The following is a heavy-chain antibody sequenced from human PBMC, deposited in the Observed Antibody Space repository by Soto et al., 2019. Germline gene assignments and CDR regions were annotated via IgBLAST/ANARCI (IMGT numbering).Heavy chain of an antibody. CDR2: ISYDGSNK. D-gene: IGHD1-20*01. CDR1: GFTFSSYS. J-gene: IGHJ6*04. Sequence: GGSLRLSCAASGFTFSSYSMNWVRQAPGKGLEWVAVISYDGSNKYYADSVKGRFTISRDNARNTLYLQMNSLRAEDTALYYCGKDISPGGMDVWGRGIMVTVSS. V-gene: IGHV3-30*18. CDR3: GKDISPGGMDV.